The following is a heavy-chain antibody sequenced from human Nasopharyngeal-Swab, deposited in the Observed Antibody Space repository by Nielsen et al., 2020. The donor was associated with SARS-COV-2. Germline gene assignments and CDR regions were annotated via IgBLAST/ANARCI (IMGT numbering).Heavy chain of an antibody. J-gene: IGHJ6*02. D-gene: IGHD4-17*01. V-gene: IGHV4-34*01. CDR2: ISESGRA. Sequence: GSLRLSRAVHGGSFSGHQWNWNRKSQETGLEWIGEISESGRASFQPSLKGRVTISLDTSKIQFSLKLTSLTAADTAVYYCARGAESTTPHYVHYGLDVWGQGTTVTVSS. CDR3: ARGAESTTPHYVHYGLDV. CDR1: GGSFSGHQ.